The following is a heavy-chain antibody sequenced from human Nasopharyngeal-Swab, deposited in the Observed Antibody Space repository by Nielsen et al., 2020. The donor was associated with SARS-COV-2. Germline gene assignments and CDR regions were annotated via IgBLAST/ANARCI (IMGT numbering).Heavy chain of an antibody. D-gene: IGHD6-13*01. CDR3: ARGRAAAVDY. V-gene: IGHV4-59*01. Sequence: WIRQPPGKGLEWIGYIYCSGSTNYNPSLKSRVTISVDTSKNQFSLKLSSVTAADTAVYYCARGRAAAVDYWGQGTLVTVSS. J-gene: IGHJ4*02. CDR2: IYCSGST.